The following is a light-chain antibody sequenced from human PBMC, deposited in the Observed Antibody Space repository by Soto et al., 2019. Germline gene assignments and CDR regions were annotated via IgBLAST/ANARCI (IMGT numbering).Light chain of an antibody. V-gene: IGLV2-11*01. Sequence: QSALTQPRSVSGSPGQSVTISCTGTSSDVGGYNYVSWYQQHPGKAPKLMIYDVNKRPSGVPDRFSASKSGNTASLTISGLQAEDEADYYCCSYAGSDNWVFGGGPKVTVL. J-gene: IGLJ3*02. CDR3: CSYAGSDNWV. CDR2: DVN. CDR1: SSDVGGYNY.